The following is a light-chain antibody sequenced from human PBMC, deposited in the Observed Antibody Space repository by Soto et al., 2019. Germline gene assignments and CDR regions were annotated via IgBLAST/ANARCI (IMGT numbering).Light chain of an antibody. V-gene: IGKV3-11*01. CDR2: DAS. Sequence: EIVLTQSPATLSLSPGERATLSFRASQSVSSYLAWYQQKPGQAPRLLIYDASNRATGIQARFSGSGSGTDFTLTISSLEPEDFAVYYCQQRSNWPRLTFGGATKLEIK. J-gene: IGKJ4*01. CDR1: QSVSSY. CDR3: QQRSNWPRLT.